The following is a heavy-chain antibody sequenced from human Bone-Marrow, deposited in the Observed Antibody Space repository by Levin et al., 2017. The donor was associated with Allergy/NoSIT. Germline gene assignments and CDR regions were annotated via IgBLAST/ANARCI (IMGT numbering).Heavy chain of an antibody. CDR2: IGVSDDT. CDR3: AQDRGGSYFGS. D-gene: IGHD3-10*01. V-gene: IGHV3-23*01. J-gene: IGHJ4*02. CDR1: GFAFRNYA. Sequence: LSLTCAASGFAFRNYAISWVRQPPGKGPEWVSAIGVSDDTHYADSMRGRFAISRDNSKNTVYLHVNSLRVDDTGMYYCAQDRGGSYFGSWGRGTLVTVSS.